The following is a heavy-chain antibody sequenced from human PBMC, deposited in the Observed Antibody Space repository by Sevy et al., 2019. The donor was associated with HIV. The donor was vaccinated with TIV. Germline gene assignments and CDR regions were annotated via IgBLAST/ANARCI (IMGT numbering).Heavy chain of an antibody. CDR2: ISGSGANT. D-gene: IGHD5-18*01. CDR1: GFTFSNYA. V-gene: IGHV3-23*01. Sequence: GGSLRLSCGASGFTFSNYAMSWVRQAPGKGLEWVSSISGSGANTYYADSVKGRFTVSRDNSKNTLYLQMNSLRAEDTAVYYCAKDSGDDNYGLFDYWGQGTLVTVSS. CDR3: AKDSGDDNYGLFDY. J-gene: IGHJ4*02.